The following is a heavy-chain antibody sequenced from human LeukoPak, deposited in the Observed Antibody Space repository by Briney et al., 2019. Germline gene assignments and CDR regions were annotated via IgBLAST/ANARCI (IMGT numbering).Heavy chain of an antibody. D-gene: IGHD3-22*01. V-gene: IGHV3-53*01. Sequence: PGGSPRPSCSGSWFTVRSNYMSWVRQAPRKGLEWVSVIYSGGSTYYADSVKGRFTISRDNSKNTLYLQMNSLRAEDTAVYYCANHYYDSSGNFDYWGQGTLVTVSS. CDR3: ANHYYDSSGNFDY. J-gene: IGHJ4*02. CDR2: IYSGGST. CDR1: WFTVRSNY.